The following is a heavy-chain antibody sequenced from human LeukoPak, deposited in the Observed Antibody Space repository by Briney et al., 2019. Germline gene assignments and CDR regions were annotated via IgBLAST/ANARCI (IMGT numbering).Heavy chain of an antibody. CDR1: GYTFTSYD. Sequence: ASVKVSCKASGYTFTSYDINWVRQASGQGLEWMGWMNPNTGNTGYAQKFQGRVTITRNTSISTVYMELSSLRSDDTAVYYCARVRWYYDILTGYPPRYYMGVWGKGTTVTVSS. V-gene: IGHV1-8*01. J-gene: IGHJ6*03. CDR2: MNPNTGNT. CDR3: ARVRWYYDILTGYPPRYYMGV. D-gene: IGHD3-9*01.